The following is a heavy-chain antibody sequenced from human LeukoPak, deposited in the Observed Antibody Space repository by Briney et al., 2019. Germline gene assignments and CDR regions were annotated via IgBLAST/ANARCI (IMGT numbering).Heavy chain of an antibody. V-gene: IGHV4-34*01. D-gene: IGHD6-13*01. J-gene: IGHJ5*02. CDR1: GGSFSGYY. CDR3: ARDRGSSWYVWFDP. Sequence: PSETLSLTCAVYGGSFSGYYWSWIRQPPGKGLEWIGEINHSGSTNYNPSLKSRITISVDTSKNQFSLKLSSVTAADTAVYYCARDRGSSWYVWFDPWGQGTLVTVSS. CDR2: INHSGST.